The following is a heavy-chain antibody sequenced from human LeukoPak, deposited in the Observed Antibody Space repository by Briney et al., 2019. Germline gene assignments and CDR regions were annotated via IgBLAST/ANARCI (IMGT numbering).Heavy chain of an antibody. V-gene: IGHV4-59*08. CDR3: ARVTLYFDFSTGNHYYFDS. J-gene: IGHJ4*02. Sequence: SETLSLTCTVSGGSISSYYWSWIRQPPGKGLEWIGYIYYSGTTTYNPSLKSRVTISIDTSTNQFSLQLTSVTAADTAVYYCARVTLYFDFSTGNHYYFDSWGQGTLVIVSS. CDR2: IYYSGTT. D-gene: IGHD3-3*01. CDR1: GGSISSYY.